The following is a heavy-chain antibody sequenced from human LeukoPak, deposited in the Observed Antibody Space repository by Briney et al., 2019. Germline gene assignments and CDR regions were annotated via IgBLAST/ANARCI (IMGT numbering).Heavy chain of an antibody. CDR1: GFTFSSYG. CDR2: IWYDGSNK. Sequence: GRTLRLSRAVSGFTFSSYGMHGVPQAPGKGLEWVAVIWYDGSNKYYADSVKGRFTISRDNSKHTLYLQMNSARAEDTAVYYCAREVGYYGSGNYFDYWGQGTLVTVSS. J-gene: IGHJ4*02. V-gene: IGHV3-33*01. D-gene: IGHD3-10*01. CDR3: AREVGYYGSGNYFDY.